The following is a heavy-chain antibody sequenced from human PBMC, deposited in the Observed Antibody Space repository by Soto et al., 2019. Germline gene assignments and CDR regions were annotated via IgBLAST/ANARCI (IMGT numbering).Heavy chain of an antibody. Sequence: GGSLRLSCAASGFTFSSYWMSWVRQAPGKGLEWVANIKQDGSEKYYVDSVKGRFTISRDNAKNSLYLQMNSLRAEETAVYYCARVSYPYYFDYWGQGTLVTVSS. CDR2: IKQDGSEK. J-gene: IGHJ4*02. CDR1: GFTFSSYW. V-gene: IGHV3-7*01. CDR3: ARVSYPYYFDY.